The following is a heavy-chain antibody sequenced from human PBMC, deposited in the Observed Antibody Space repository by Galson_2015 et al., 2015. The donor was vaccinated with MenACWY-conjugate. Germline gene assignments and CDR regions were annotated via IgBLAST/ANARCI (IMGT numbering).Heavy chain of an antibody. Sequence: ETLSLTCSVSGGSISSYYWSWIRQPPGKGLEWIAYFYYSGSTNYNPSLKSRVTISVDTSKNQFSLKLSSVTAADTAVYYCASTSVGATTYYFDYWGQGTLVTVSS. D-gene: IGHD1-26*01. CDR2: FYYSGST. CDR3: ASTSVGATTYYFDY. V-gene: IGHV4-59*01. J-gene: IGHJ4*02. CDR1: GGSISSYY.